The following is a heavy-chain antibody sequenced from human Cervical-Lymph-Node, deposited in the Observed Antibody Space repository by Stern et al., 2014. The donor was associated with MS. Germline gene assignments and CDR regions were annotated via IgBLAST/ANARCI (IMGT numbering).Heavy chain of an antibody. CDR2: LYWDDDK. V-gene: IGHV2-70*01. J-gene: IGHJ3*02. CDR3: ARIYTNDGGHAFDI. CDR1: GFSLSTSGMC. D-gene: IGHD1-1*01. Sequence: QVTLRESGPALVKPTQTLTLTCTFSGFSLSTSGMCVSWIRQPPGKALEWLALLYWDDDKYYSTSLKTRLTISKDTSKNQLVLTMTNMDPVDTATYYCARIYTNDGGHAFDIWGQGTMVTVSS.